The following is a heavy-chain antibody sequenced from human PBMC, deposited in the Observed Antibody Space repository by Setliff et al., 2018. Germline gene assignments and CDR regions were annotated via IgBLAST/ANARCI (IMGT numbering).Heavy chain of an antibody. V-gene: IGHV4-38-2*02. D-gene: IGHD2-21*02. Sequence: PSETLSLTCTVSGYSISSGYIWGWIRQPPGKGLEWVGNIGHTESINYNPSLKSRLTISRDTSKNQVSLKLNSVTATDTAVYYCARDLGHGGDSDYWGQGSLVTVSS. CDR2: IGHTESI. CDR1: GYSISSGYI. CDR3: ARDLGHGGDSDY. J-gene: IGHJ4*02.